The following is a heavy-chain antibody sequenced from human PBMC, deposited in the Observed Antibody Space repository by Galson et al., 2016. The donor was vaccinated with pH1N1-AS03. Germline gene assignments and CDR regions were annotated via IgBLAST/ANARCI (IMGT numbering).Heavy chain of an antibody. CDR2: VHPDGTNT. Sequence: SLRLSCAASGFTFGDFEMNWVRQAPGKGLVWVSRVHPDGTNTEYADFVRGRFTLSRDNAKNSLFLQMNSLRPEDTAVYYCASDHNWNGYWGQGTLVTVSS. D-gene: IGHD1-20*01. CDR3: ASDHNWNGY. J-gene: IGHJ4*02. CDR1: GFTFGDFE. V-gene: IGHV3-74*01.